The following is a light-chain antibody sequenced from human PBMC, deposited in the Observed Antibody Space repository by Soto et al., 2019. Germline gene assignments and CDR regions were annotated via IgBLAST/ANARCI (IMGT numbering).Light chain of an antibody. V-gene: IGKV1-9*01. CDR3: QQINNYPRT. CDR1: QGINNY. Sequence: DIQLTQSPSFLSASVGDRVTITCRASQGINNYLAWYQQKPGKAPKLLIYTASTLQIGVPSRFSGSGSGTEVTCTIISLQPEDFATYSCQQINNYPRTFGQGTKVEIK. J-gene: IGKJ1*01. CDR2: TAS.